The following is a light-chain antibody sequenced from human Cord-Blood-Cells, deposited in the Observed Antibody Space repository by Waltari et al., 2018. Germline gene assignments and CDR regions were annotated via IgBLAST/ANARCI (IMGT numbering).Light chain of an antibody. CDR2: DAS. CDR1: QSISSW. Sequence: DIQMTQSPSTLSASVGDRVTITCRASQSISSWLAWYQQKPGKAPKLLIYDASSLESGVPSRFSGCGSGTEVTLTISSLQPDDFATYYCQQYNSYIFTFGPGTKVDIK. V-gene: IGKV1-5*01. CDR3: QQYNSYIFT. J-gene: IGKJ3*01.